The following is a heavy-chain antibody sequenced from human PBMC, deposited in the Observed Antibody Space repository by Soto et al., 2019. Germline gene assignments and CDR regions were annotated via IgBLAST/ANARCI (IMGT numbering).Heavy chain of an antibody. Sequence: GSLRLSCAASGFTFSDYAMHWVRQAPGKGLEWVAVVSHDGRNTHYADSVKGRFTISRDSSKNTVSLEMTSLRADDTAVYYCAKGGRQWLVTSDFNYWGQGALVTVSS. V-gene: IGHV3-30*18. CDR1: GFTFSDYA. CDR3: AKGGRQWLVTSDFNY. CDR2: VSHDGRNT. J-gene: IGHJ4*02. D-gene: IGHD6-19*01.